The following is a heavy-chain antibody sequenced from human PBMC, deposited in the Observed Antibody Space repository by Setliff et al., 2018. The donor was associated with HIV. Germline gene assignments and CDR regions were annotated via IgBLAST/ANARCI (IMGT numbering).Heavy chain of an antibody. CDR1: GGPLSGYF. Sequence: SETLSLTCAVYGGPLSGYFWSWIRQSPGKGLEWIGEISFSGTTNYNPSLKSRVTISVDASKNQFSLKLNSVTAEDTAVYYCVNPSGAMGDFDSWGQGTLVTVSS. J-gene: IGHJ4*02. D-gene: IGHD3-16*01. CDR3: VNPSGAMGDFDS. CDR2: ISFSGTT. V-gene: IGHV4-34*01.